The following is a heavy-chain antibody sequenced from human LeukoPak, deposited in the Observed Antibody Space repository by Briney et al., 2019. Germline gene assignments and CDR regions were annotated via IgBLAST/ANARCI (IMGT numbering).Heavy chain of an antibody. CDR1: GFTFGDYA. CDR2: IASETYGGTA. CDR3: TRDQTPYY. V-gene: IGHV3-49*04. Sequence: GGSLRLSCTASGFTFGDYAMTWVRQAPGRGLGWVGFIASETYGGTAEYAASLKGRCTISRDDSKSIAYLQMNSLKTEDTAVYYCTRDQTPYYWGQGTLVTVSS. J-gene: IGHJ4*02.